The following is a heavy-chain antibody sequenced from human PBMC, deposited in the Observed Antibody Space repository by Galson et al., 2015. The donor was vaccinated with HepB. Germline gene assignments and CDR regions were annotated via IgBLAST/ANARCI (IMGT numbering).Heavy chain of an antibody. V-gene: IGHV4-59*01. J-gene: IGHJ4*02. CDR3: ARGGGTTRPDAYYFDY. CDR1: GGSIISYY. Sequence: ETLSLTCTVSGGSIISYYWSWVRQTPEKGLEWIAFVYYTGSTNYNPSLRSRVTISVDTSNNQFSLELNSVTAADTAVYHCARGGGTTRPDAYYFDYWGQGALVTVSS. CDR2: VYYTGST. D-gene: IGHD3-16*01.